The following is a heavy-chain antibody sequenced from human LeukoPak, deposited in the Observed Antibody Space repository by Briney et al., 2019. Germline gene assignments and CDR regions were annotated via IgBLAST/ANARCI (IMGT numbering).Heavy chain of an antibody. CDR2: IYSGGST. CDR1: GFIVSSNY. D-gene: IGHD3-10*01. CDR3: AKSRSPLVPSSLDY. V-gene: IGHV3-53*04. J-gene: IGHJ4*02. Sequence: GGSLRLSCAASGFIVSSNYISWVRQAPGKGLQWVSVIYSGGSTFYADSVKGRFTISRHDSKNTVYLQMNSLRTEDTSVYYCAKSRSPLVPSSLDYWGQGALVTVSS.